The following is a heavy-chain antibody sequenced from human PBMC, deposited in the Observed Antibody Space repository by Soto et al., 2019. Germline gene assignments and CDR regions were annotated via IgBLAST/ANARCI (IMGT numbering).Heavy chain of an antibody. CDR3: ARTNSRGHWAAWY. CDR1: GDSVSSGSYY. J-gene: IGHJ4*02. Sequence: QVQLQESGPGLVKPSETLSLTCTVSGDSVSSGSYYWSWIRQAPGKGLEWIGYIQSSGNTNYNPSLKSRVTISVDTSKNQFSLNLNSLTAADTAVYFCARTNSRGHWAAWYWGQGTLVTVSS. D-gene: IGHD3-22*01. V-gene: IGHV4-61*01. CDR2: IQSSGNT.